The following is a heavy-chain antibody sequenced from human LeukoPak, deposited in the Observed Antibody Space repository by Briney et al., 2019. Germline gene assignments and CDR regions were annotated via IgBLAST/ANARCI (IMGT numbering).Heavy chain of an antibody. CDR2: IYYSGST. CDR3: ARCDRSCGGGYYYGMDV. J-gene: IGHJ6*02. V-gene: IGHV4-59*01. D-gene: IGHD6-13*01. CDR1: GGSISSYY. Sequence: PSETLSLTCTVSGGSISSYYWSWIRQPPGKGLEWIGYIYYSGSTNYNPSLKSRVTISVDTSKNQFSLKLSSVTAADTAVYYCARCDRSCGGGYYYGMDVWGQGTTVTVSS.